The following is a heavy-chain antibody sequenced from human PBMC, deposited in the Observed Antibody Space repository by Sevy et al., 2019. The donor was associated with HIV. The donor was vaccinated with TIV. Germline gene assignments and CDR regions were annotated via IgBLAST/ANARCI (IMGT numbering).Heavy chain of an antibody. Sequence: SETLSLTCAVSGGSIASGDYYWIWIRQPAGKGPEWIGHIYASGTTTYNPSLKSRVTMSVDTSKNQFSLKLVSVTAADTAVYYCVRGGNWRDYFDSWGQGILVTVSS. CDR1: GGSIASGDYY. CDR2: IYASGTT. V-gene: IGHV4-61*09. D-gene: IGHD1-1*01. CDR3: VRGGNWRDYFDS. J-gene: IGHJ4*02.